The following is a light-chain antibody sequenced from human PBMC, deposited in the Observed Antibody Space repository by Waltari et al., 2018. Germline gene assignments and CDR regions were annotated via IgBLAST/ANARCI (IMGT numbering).Light chain of an antibody. Sequence: DIQLTQSPSFLSASVGDRVTITCRASQGITNYLAWYQQKPGKAPKLLIYAASALQSWVPSTFSGSGSGTEFTLTISSLQPEDFATYYCQHLNSYPITFGQGTRLEMK. CDR1: QGITNY. CDR2: AAS. V-gene: IGKV1-9*01. J-gene: IGKJ5*01. CDR3: QHLNSYPIT.